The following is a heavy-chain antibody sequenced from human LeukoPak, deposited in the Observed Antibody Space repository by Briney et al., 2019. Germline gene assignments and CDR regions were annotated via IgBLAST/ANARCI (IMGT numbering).Heavy chain of an antibody. CDR1: GYIFTNYW. V-gene: IGHV5-10-1*01. CDR2: IDPSDSYI. Sequence: GGSLKISCKGSGYIFTNYWINWVRQMPGKGREGMGRIDPSDSYINYNPSFEGHVTISAHRSPNTAYLQLSSLKASHTAIYYCARPPTYSYGLGPFDPWGQGTLVTVSS. CDR3: ARPPTYSYGLGPFDP. D-gene: IGHD3-10*01. J-gene: IGHJ5*02.